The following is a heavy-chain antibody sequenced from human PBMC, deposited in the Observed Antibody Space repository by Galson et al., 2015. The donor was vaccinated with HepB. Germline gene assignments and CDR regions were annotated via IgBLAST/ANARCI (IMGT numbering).Heavy chain of an antibody. J-gene: IGHJ6*02. Sequence: SLRLSCAASGFTFINSAMSWVRQAPGKGLEWVSSIINSGGTTLYADSVKGRFTISRDNSKSTLYLQMNSLRAEDTAVYFCAKVHSSNYYPMMDVWGQGTTVTVSS. CDR1: GFTFINSA. CDR3: AKVHSSNYYPMMDV. CDR2: IINSGGTT. D-gene: IGHD3-22*01. V-gene: IGHV3-23*01.